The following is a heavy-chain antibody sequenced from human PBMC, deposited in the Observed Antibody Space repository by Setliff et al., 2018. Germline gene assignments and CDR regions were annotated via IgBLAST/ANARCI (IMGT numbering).Heavy chain of an antibody. J-gene: IGHJ6*03. CDR3: ARGGRFAHYMDV. CDR2: ISYDGINN. D-gene: IGHD3-3*01. Sequence: PGGSLRLSCAASGFTFSSYAMHWVRQAPGKGLEWVAVISYDGINNYYADSVKGRFTISRDNAKNSLYLQMNSLRAEDTAVYYCARGGRFAHYMDVWGKGTTVTVSS. CDR1: GFTFSSYA. V-gene: IGHV3-30*07.